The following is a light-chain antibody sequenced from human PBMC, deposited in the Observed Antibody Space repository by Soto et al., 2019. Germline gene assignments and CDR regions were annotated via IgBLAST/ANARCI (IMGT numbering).Light chain of an antibody. Sequence: EIVMTQSPATLSVSPGGRATLSCRASQSVSSNLAWYQQKPGQAPRLLIYGASTRATGIPDRFSGSGSGTEFTLTISSLQSEDFAVYYCQQYNNWPPGTFGQGTKVEIK. CDR1: QSVSSN. CDR3: QQYNNWPPGT. V-gene: IGKV3-15*01. CDR2: GAS. J-gene: IGKJ1*01.